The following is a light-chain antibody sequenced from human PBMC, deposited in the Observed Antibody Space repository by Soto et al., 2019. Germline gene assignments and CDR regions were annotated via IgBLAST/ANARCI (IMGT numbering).Light chain of an antibody. CDR2: EVS. CDR1: SSDVGGYNY. J-gene: IGLJ1*01. CDR3: SSDTTTDTYV. V-gene: IGLV2-14*01. Sequence: QSVLTQPASVSGSPGQSITISCTGTSSDVGGYNYVSWSQQHPGKAHKLIIYEVSNRPSGVSNRFSGTKSGNTASLTISGLQAEDEADYYCSSDTTTDTYVFGTGTKLTVL.